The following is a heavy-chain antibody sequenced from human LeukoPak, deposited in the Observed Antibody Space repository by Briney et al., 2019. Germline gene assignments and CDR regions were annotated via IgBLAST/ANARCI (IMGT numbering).Heavy chain of an antibody. V-gene: IGHV7-4-1*02. CDR3: ARVASGIVVVPAATEQNYYYYGMDV. J-gene: IGHJ6*02. CDR2: INTNTGNP. D-gene: IGHD2-2*01. Sequence: ASVKVSCKASGYTFTSYAMNWVRQAPGQGLEWMGWINTNTGNPTYAQGFTGQFVFSLDTSVSTAYLQISSLKAEDTAVYYCARVASGIVVVPAATEQNYYYYGMDVWGQGTTVTVSS. CDR1: GYTFTSYA.